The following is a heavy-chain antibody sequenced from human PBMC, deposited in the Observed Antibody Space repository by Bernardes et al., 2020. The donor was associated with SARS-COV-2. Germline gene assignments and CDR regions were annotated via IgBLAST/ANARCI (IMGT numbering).Heavy chain of an antibody. CDR2: IEKDGSVI. Sequence: GSLRLSCVAPGLSNYWMHWVRQAPGKGLVWVSRIEKDGSVIDYADSVRGRFTIFRDNARDTLYLHMDSLTADDTAVYYCARDFGGPSDYWGQGTLVTVSS. D-gene: IGHD2-15*01. J-gene: IGHJ4*02. CDR3: ARDFGGPSDY. CDR1: GLSNYW. V-gene: IGHV3-74*01.